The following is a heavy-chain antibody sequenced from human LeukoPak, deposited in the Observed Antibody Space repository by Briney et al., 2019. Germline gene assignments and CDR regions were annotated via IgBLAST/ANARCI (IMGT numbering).Heavy chain of an antibody. J-gene: IGHJ6*03. CDR1: GGSISSYY. D-gene: IGHD5-18*01. CDR2: IYYSGTT. V-gene: IGHV4-59*01. Sequence: SETLSLTCIVSGGSISSYYWSWIRQPPGKGLEGIGYIYYSGTTNYNPSLKRRVTISVDTSKNQFSLKLSSVTAADTAVYYCARGGYTSYYYYMDVWGEGTTVTVSS. CDR3: ARGGYTSYYYYMDV.